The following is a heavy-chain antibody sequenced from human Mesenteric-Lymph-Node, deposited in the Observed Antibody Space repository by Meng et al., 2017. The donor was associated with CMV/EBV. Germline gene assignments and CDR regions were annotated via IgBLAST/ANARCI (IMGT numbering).Heavy chain of an antibody. CDR3: TRDSQHHLY. V-gene: IGHV3-33*01. CDR2: IWFDGSKK. J-gene: IGHJ4*02. D-gene: IGHD6-13*01. Sequence: GESLKISCAASGFTFSSFGMHWARQAPGKGLEWVAVIWFDGSKKYYGDSVKGRFTISRDNSQNTLYLQMSGLRAEDTAVYYCTRDSQHHLYWGQGALVTVSS. CDR1: GFTFSSFG.